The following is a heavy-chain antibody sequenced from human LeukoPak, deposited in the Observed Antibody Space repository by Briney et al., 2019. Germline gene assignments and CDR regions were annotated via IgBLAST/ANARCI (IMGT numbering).Heavy chain of an antibody. CDR3: ARSGSSSSLRYFDY. V-gene: IGHV3-30-3*01. CDR1: GFTFSSYS. J-gene: IGHJ4*02. D-gene: IGHD6-6*01. CDR2: ISYDGSNT. Sequence: PGGSLRLSCAASGFTFSSYSMHWVRQAPGKGLEWVAIISYDGSNTYYADSVKGRFTIPRDNSKNTLYLQMNSLRVEDTAVYYCARSGSSSSLRYFDYWGQGTLVTVSS.